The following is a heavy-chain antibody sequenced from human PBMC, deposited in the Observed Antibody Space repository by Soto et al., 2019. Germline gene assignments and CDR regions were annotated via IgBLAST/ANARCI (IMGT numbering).Heavy chain of an antibody. Sequence: QVPLQESSPGLVKPSETLSLTCSVSGDSMSTYYWTWIRQPPGKGLEWIGYIYDGGTTDYSPSLKSRVAISVDTSKNQFSLRLSSVTAADTAMYYCARSFTYGAQRFDYWGQGALVTVSS. D-gene: IGHD3-10*01. CDR2: IYDGGTT. CDR1: GDSMSTYY. CDR3: ARSFTYGAQRFDY. V-gene: IGHV4-59*01. J-gene: IGHJ4*02.